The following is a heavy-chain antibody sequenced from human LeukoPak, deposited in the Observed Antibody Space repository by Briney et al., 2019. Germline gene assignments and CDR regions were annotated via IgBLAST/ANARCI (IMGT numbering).Heavy chain of an antibody. Sequence: GGSLRLSCAASGFTFSSYSMNWVCQAPGKGLEWVSSISSSSTYIYYADSVKGRFTISRDNAKNSLYLQMNSLRAEDTAVYYCARDRSRGLLDAFDIWGQGTMVTVSS. D-gene: IGHD3-10*01. CDR2: ISSSSTYI. CDR1: GFTFSSYS. CDR3: ARDRSRGLLDAFDI. J-gene: IGHJ3*02. V-gene: IGHV3-21*01.